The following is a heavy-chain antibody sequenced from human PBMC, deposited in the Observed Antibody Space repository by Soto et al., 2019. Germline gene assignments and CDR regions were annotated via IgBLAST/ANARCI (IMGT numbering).Heavy chain of an antibody. V-gene: IGHV3-64*01. CDR3: VRRVSGNYDY. D-gene: IGHD1-7*01. CDR2: ISSNGGTT. J-gene: IGHJ4*02. Sequence: EVQLAESGGGMVQPGGSLRLSCVASGFTFSSYDMHWVRQAPGKGLEYVSSISSNGGTTYYGNSVKGRFTISRDNSKTTRYLQMGSLRAEDMAVYYCVRRVSGNYDYWGQGTLVTVSS. CDR1: GFTFSSYD.